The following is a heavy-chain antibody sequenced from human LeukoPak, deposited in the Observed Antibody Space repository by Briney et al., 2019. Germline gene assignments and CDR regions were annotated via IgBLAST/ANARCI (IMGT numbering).Heavy chain of an antibody. CDR2: VDETGSP. V-gene: IGHV4-39*07. J-gene: IGHJ6*03. D-gene: IGHD2-15*01. Sequence: SETLSLTCSVSGGSLRSDRHNWAWVRQSADKGLEHIGSVDETGSPYYNPPLKSRVTISVDTSNKHFSLNLTSVTAADTAVYYCARDLGGYPFFMDVWGKGITVTVSS. CDR3: ARDLGGYPFFMDV. CDR1: GGSLRSDRHN.